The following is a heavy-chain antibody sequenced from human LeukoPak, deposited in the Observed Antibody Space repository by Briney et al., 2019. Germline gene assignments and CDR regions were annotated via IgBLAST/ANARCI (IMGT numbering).Heavy chain of an antibody. D-gene: IGHD4-17*01. J-gene: IGHJ2*01. V-gene: IGHV3-30-3*01. Sequence: PGGSLRLSCAASGFTFSFYGVHWVRQAPGKGLEWVAVISSDGSNEYYTASVKGRFTISRDNSKNTLYLHMNSLRPEDTAVYYCARDDDYGDYSDWYFDLWGRGTLVTVSS. CDR3: ARDDDYGDYSDWYFDL. CDR1: GFTFSFYG. CDR2: ISSDGSNE.